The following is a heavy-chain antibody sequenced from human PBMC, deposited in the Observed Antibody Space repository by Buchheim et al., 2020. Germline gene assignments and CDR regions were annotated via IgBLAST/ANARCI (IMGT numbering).Heavy chain of an antibody. V-gene: IGHV1-8*01. J-gene: IGHJ6*02. CDR1: GYTFTSYD. CDR3: ARIYGGNRDGYRPRYYYGMDV. CDR2: MNPNSGNT. D-gene: IGHD5-24*01. Sequence: QVQLVQSGAEVKKPGASVKVSCKASGYTFTSYDINWVRQATGQGLEWMGWMNPNSGNTGYAQKFQGRVTMTRNTSISTAYMGLSSLRSEDTAVYYCARIYGGNRDGYRPRYYYGMDVWGQGTT.